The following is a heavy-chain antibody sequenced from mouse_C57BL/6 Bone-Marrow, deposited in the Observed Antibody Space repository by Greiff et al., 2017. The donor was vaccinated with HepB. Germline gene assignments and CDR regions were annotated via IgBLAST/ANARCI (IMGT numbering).Heavy chain of an antibody. D-gene: IGHD4-1*01. CDR2: ISYDGSN. Sequence: EVQLQQSGPGLVKPSQSLSLTCSVTGYSITSGYYWNWIRQFPGNKLEWMGYISYDGSNNYNPSLKNRISITRDTSKNQFFLKLNSVTTEDTATYYCAELGRGYFDYWGQGTTLTVSS. CDR1: GYSITSGYY. CDR3: AELGRGYFDY. V-gene: IGHV3-6*01. J-gene: IGHJ2*01.